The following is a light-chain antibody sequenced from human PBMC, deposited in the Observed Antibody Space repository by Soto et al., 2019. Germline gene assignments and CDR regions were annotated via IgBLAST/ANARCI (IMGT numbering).Light chain of an antibody. CDR2: GAS. V-gene: IGKV3-20*01. J-gene: IGKJ1*01. CDR3: QQSGSSPRP. Sequence: EIVLTQSPGTLSLSPGERATLSCRASQSVTSNYLAWYQQKPGQAPRLLIYGASTRATGIPDRFSGSGSGTDFTLTISRLEPEDFAVYYWQQSGSSPRPFGQGPKVEI. CDR1: QSVTSNY.